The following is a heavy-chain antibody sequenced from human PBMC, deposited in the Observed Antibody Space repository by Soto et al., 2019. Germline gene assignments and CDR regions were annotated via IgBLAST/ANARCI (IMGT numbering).Heavy chain of an antibody. CDR3: AKASSYCSSTSCPKTKYYYYYYMDV. CDR2: ISGSGGST. D-gene: IGHD2-2*01. V-gene: IGHV3-23*01. Sequence: PGGSLRLSCAASGFTFSSYAMSWVRQAPGKGLEWVSAISGSGGSTYYADSVKGRFTISRDNSKNTLYLKMNSLKAEDTAVYYCAKASSYCSSTSCPKTKYYYYYYMDVWGKGTTVTVSS. CDR1: GFTFSSYA. J-gene: IGHJ6*03.